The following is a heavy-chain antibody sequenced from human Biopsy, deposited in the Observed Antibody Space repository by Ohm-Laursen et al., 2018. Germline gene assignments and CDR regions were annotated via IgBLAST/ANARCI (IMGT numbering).Heavy chain of an antibody. Sequence: SLRLSCSASGFPFTGFSMDWVRQAPGKGLEWVASITSGSSYIYYADSVKGRFTISRDNPKNSLYLQMNSLRADDSAVYFCARVQPALSGGGSWLDSWGQGTLVIVSS. V-gene: IGHV3-21*01. CDR3: ARVQPALSGGGSWLDS. CDR1: GFPFTGFS. J-gene: IGHJ5*01. D-gene: IGHD6-19*01. CDR2: ITSGSSYI.